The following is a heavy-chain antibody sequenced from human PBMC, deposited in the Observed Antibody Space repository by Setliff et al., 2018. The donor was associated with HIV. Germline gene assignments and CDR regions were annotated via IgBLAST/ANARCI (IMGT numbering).Heavy chain of an antibody. V-gene: IGHV4-38-2*02. D-gene: IGHD2-8*01. CDR2: IYHSGST. CDR1: GYSISSGYY. Sequence: SETLSLTCTVSGYSISSGYYWGWIRQPPGKGLEWIGSIYHSGSTYYNPSLKSRVTISVDTSKNQFSLKLSSVTAADTAVYYCAGHPNDICYSGWFDPWGQGTLVTVSS. CDR3: AGHPNDICYSGWFDP. J-gene: IGHJ5*02.